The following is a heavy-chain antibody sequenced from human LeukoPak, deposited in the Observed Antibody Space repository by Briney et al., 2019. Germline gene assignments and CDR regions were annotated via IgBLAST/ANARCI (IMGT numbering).Heavy chain of an antibody. V-gene: IGHV4-59*01. CDR1: GGSISSYY. CDR2: IYYSGST. J-gene: IGHJ3*02. D-gene: IGHD6-19*01. CDR3: ARDLRGLADAFDI. Sequence: SETLSLTCTVSGGSISSYYWSWIRQPPGKGLEWIGYIYYSGSTNYNPSLKSRVTISVDTSKNQFSLKLSSVTAADTAVYYCARDLRGLADAFDIWGQGTMVTVSS.